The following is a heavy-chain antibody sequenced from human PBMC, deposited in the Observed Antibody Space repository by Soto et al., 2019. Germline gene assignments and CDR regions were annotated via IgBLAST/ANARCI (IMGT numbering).Heavy chain of an antibody. Sequence: QVQLQQWGAGLLKPSETLSLTCAVYGGSFSGYSWSLIRKPPRKGLVWVGEINHRGSTNYHPSLTRRVTISVDTSQNQVAPELSSVTAADTAVYHCASPSPGIAAAGTLFYWGQGTLVTVCS. CDR2: INHRGST. D-gene: IGHD6-13*01. CDR1: GGSFSGYS. J-gene: IGHJ4*02. V-gene: IGHV4-34*01. CDR3: ASPSPGIAAAGTLFY.